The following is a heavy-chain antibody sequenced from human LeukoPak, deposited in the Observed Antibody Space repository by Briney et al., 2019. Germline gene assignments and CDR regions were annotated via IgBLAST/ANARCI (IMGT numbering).Heavy chain of an antibody. CDR3: AKDIQLST. J-gene: IGHJ3*01. Sequence: QPGGSLRLSCAASGFTFSVAAMTWVRQAPGKGLEWVSLIGASGKSTYYADSVKGRFTISRDNSKNTLSLQMNSLRVEDTAMYFCAKDIQLSTWGLGTMVTVSS. V-gene: IGHV3-23*01. CDR1: GFTFSVAA. CDR2: IGASGKST. D-gene: IGHD5-24*01.